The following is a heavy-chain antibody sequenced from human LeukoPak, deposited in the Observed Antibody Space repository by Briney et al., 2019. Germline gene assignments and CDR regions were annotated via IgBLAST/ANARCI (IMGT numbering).Heavy chain of an antibody. V-gene: IGHV3-30*18. CDR1: GFTFSSYG. J-gene: IGHJ3*02. Sequence: GGFLRLSCAASGFTFSSYGMHWVRQAPGKGLERVAVMSYDGSNKYYADSVKGRFTISRDNSKNTLYLQMNSLRAEDTAVYYCAKSELGYCSSTSCYAYAFDIWGQGTMVTVSS. D-gene: IGHD2-2*01. CDR2: MSYDGSNK. CDR3: AKSELGYCSSTSCYAYAFDI.